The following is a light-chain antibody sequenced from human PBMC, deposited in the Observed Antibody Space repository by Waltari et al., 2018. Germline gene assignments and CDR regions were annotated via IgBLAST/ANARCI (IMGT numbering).Light chain of an antibody. V-gene: IGLV2-14*03. Sequence: QSALTQPASVSGSPGQSITISCTGTSSAVGGYNYVSWYQQHPGKSPKLLIYDVRNRPSGVSNRFSGSKSGNTASLTISGLQAEDEADYYCSSYTSSSAVVFGGGTKLTVL. J-gene: IGLJ2*01. CDR3: SSYTSSSAVV. CDR2: DVR. CDR1: SSAVGGYNY.